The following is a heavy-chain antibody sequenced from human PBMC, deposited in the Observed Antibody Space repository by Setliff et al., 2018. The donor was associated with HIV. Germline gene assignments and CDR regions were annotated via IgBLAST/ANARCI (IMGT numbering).Heavy chain of an antibody. CDR1: GGSFSGYY. J-gene: IGHJ4*02. D-gene: IGHD3-16*01. CDR2: INQSGST. Sequence: SETLSLTCAVYGGSFSGYYWSWIRQPPGKGLEWIGEINQSGSTNYNPSLKSRATKSVDRSKNQFSVKLSSVTAADTAVYYCARVRMGGYFDFWGQGTLVTVSS. V-gene: IGHV4-34*01. CDR3: ARVRMGGYFDF.